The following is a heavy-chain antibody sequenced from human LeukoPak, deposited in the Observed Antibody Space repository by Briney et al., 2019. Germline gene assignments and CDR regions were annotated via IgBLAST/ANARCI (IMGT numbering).Heavy chain of an antibody. Sequence: PSAPLSLTCNVYGGSISSYYWSWIRQPAGEGLEWIGRIYTDGDTDYNPSLKSRVTISVDKSRNQLFLNLNSVTAADTAVYYCATSAAVGGVKWFDPWGQGTLVTVSS. CDR1: GGSISSYY. D-gene: IGHD6-19*01. V-gene: IGHV4-4*07. CDR2: IYTDGDT. CDR3: ATSAAVGGVKWFDP. J-gene: IGHJ5*02.